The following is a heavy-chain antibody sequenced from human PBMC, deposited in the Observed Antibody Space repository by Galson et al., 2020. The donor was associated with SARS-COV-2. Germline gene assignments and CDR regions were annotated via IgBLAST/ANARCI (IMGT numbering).Heavy chain of an antibody. CDR3: ARDRNDFWSGESFDD. CDR2: ISSSSSYI. J-gene: IGHJ4*02. Sequence: GESLKISCAASGFTFSSYSMNWVRQAPGKGLEWVSSISSSSSYIYYADSVKGRFTISRDNAKNSLYLQMNSLRAEDTAVYYCARDRNDFWSGESFDDWGQGTLVTVSS. V-gene: IGHV3-21*01. CDR1: GFTFSSYS. D-gene: IGHD3-3*01.